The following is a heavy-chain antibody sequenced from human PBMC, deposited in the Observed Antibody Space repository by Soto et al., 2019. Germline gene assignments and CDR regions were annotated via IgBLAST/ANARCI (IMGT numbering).Heavy chain of an antibody. CDR2: ISYDGSNK. D-gene: IGHD6-19*01. V-gene: IGHV3-30-3*01. J-gene: IGHJ3*02. CDR3: ATQWLVDAFDS. CDR1: GFPFSSYA. Sequence: QVQLVESGGGVVQPGRSLRLSCAASGFPFSSYAMHWVRQAPGKGLEWVAVISYDGSNKYYADSVKGRFTISRDNSKNTVYLQMNSLRAEDTAVYYCATQWLVDAFDSWGQGTMVTVSS.